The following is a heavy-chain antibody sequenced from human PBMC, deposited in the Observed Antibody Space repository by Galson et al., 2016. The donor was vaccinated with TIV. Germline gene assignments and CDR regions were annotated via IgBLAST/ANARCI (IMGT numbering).Heavy chain of an antibody. V-gene: IGHV3-33*01. CDR2: IWYEGNNR. CDR1: GFTFSRYG. CDR3: ARMFGVDSGYDA. Sequence: SLRLSCATSGFTFSRYGMHWVRQAPGKGLEWVAVIWYEGNNRDYADSVKGRFTISRDNSKNTLYLHMNSLRVEDTAVYYCARMFGVDSGYDAWGQGTLVTVSA. D-gene: IGHD5-12*01. J-gene: IGHJ5*02.